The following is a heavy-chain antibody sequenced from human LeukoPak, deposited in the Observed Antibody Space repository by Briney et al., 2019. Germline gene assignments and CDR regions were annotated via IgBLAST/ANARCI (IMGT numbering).Heavy chain of an antibody. CDR1: GFTFSSYW. Sequence: GSLRLSCAASGFTFSSYWMSWVRQAPGKGLEWVANIKQDGSEKYYVDSVKGRFTISRDNAKNSLYLQMNSLRAEDTAVYYCARDEAFGIAARPDFDYWGQGTLVTVSS. CDR3: ARDEAFGIAARPDFDY. CDR2: IKQDGSEK. V-gene: IGHV3-7*01. J-gene: IGHJ4*02. D-gene: IGHD6-6*01.